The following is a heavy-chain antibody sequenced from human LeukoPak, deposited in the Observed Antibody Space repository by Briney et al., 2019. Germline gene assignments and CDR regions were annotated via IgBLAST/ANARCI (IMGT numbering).Heavy chain of an antibody. CDR2: ISYDGSKK. D-gene: IGHD5-12*01. V-gene: IGHV3-30*18. CDR1: GFTFSRSG. J-gene: IGHJ4*02. CDR3: AKVAKEVATIEDFDY. Sequence: GRSLRLYCAASGFTFSRSGMHWVRQAPGKGLEWVAAISYDGSKKYYADSVKGRFTVSRDNSKNTLYLQMNSLRAEDTAVYYCAKVAKEVATIEDFDYWGQGTLVTVSS.